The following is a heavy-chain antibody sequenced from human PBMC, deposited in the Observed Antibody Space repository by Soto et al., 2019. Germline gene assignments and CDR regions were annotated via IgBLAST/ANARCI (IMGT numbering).Heavy chain of an antibody. CDR1: GYTFTSYY. V-gene: IGHV1-46*03. CDR2: INPSGGST. CDR3: ARGVVEPAEVTAPTSVDGFDY. D-gene: IGHD2-15*01. J-gene: IGHJ4*02. Sequence: QVQLVQSGAEVKKPGASVKVSCKASGYTFTSYYMHWVRQAPGQGLEWMGIINPSGGSTSYAQKIQGRVTMTRDTSTSTVYMELSSLRSEDTAVYYCARGVVEPAEVTAPTSVDGFDYWGQGTLVTVSS.